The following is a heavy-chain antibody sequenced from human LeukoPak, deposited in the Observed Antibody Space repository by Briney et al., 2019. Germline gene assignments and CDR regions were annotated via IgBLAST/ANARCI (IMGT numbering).Heavy chain of an antibody. V-gene: IGHV3-33*01. J-gene: IGHJ4*02. CDR2: IWYDGSNK. D-gene: IGHD3-9*01. CDR3: ARAGYDILTGYYNGLDY. Sequence: SGGSLRLSCAASGFTFSSYGMHWVPQAPGKGLEWVAVIWYDGSNKYYADSVKGRFTISRDNSKNTLYLQMNSLRAEDTAVYYCARAGYDILTGYYNGLDYWGQGTLVTVSS. CDR1: GFTFSSYG.